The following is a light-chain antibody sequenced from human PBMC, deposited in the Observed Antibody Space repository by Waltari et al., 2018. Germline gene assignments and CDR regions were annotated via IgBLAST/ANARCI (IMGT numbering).Light chain of an antibody. CDR1: QSVSTY. V-gene: IGKV3-11*01. CDR3: QQRGSWPPVT. J-gene: IGKJ4*01. Sequence: EIVLTQSPATLSLSPGERATLSCRASQSVSTYLAWYQQKPGQPPRLLINDASNRATGIPDRCSGSGSGTDFTLTISSLEPEDFAVYYCQQRGSWPPVTFGGGTKVEIK. CDR2: DAS.